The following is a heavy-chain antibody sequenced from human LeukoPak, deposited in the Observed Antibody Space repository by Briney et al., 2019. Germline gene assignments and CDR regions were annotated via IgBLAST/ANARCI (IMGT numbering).Heavy chain of an antibody. V-gene: IGHV3-11*01. J-gene: IGHJ4*02. CDR3: AGSWRDYYDSSGYLQYYFDY. CDR1: GFTFSDYY. D-gene: IGHD3-22*01. CDR2: ISSSGSTI. Sequence: GGSLRLSRAASGFTFSDYYMSWIRQAPGKGLEWVSYISSSGSTIYYADSVKGRFTISRDNAKNSLYLQMNSLRAEDTAVYYCAGSWRDYYDSSGYLQYYFDYWGQGTLVTVSS.